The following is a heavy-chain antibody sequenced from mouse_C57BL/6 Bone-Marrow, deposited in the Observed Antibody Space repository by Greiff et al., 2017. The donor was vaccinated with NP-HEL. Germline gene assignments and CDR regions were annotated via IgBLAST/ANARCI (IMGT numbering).Heavy chain of an antibody. Sequence: EVKVEESEGGLVQPGSSMKLSCTTSGFTFSDYYMAWVRQVPEKGLDWVANINYDGSSTYYLDSLKSRFIISRDNAKNILYLQMSSLTSEDTATYDCSREGGLRRRTYALDFWGQGTSVTVSS. CDR2: INYDGSST. CDR1: GFTFSDYY. V-gene: IGHV5-16*01. CDR3: SREGGLRRRTYALDF. D-gene: IGHD2-4*01. J-gene: IGHJ4*01.